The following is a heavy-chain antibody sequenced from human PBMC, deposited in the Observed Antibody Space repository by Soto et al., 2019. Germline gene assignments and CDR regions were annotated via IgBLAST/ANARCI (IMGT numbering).Heavy chain of an antibody. Sequence: PGESLKISCNASGYSFTTYWIAWVRQMPRKGLEWMGIINPGDSDIRYSPSFQGQVTISADNSISTAYLQWSSLKASDTAMYYCARHEQFYYYYYGMDVWGQGTAVTVSS. CDR3: ARHEQFYYYYYGMDV. J-gene: IGHJ6*02. CDR2: INPGDSDI. CDR1: GYSFTTYW. D-gene: IGHD4-4*01. V-gene: IGHV5-51*01.